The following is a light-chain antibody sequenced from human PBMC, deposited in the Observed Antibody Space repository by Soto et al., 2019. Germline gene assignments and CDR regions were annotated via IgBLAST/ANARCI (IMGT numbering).Light chain of an antibody. CDR3: HQYGTAPLT. J-gene: IGKJ3*01. CDR2: GAS. Sequence: EIVLTQSPGTLSLSPGESATVSCRASETVSRSSLAWYQQKPGQAPRLLIYGASSRATGIPDRFSGSGSGTDFTLTISRLEPEDFSVYYCHQYGTAPLTFGPGTKVDIK. CDR1: ETVSRSS. V-gene: IGKV3-20*01.